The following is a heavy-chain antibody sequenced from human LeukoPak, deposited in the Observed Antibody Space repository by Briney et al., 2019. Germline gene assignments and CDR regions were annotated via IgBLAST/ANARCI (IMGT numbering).Heavy chain of an antibody. CDR3: ARDRGAFDYVWGSYRYSESYYFDY. CDR2: IYYSGST. D-gene: IGHD3-16*02. V-gene: IGHV4-30-4*01. Sequence: SETLSLTCTVSGGSISSGDYYWSWIRQPPGKGLEWIGYIYYSGSTYYNPSLKSRVTISVDTSKNQFSLKLSSVTAADTAVYYCARDRGAFDYVWGSYRYSESYYFDYWGQGTLVTVSS. J-gene: IGHJ4*02. CDR1: GGSISSGDYY.